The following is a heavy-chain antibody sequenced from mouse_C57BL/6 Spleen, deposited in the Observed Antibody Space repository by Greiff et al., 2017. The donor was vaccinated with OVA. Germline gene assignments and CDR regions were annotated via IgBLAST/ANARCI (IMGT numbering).Heavy chain of an antibody. CDR3: TLYGYDGGWYFDV. CDR2: ISSGGDYI. J-gene: IGHJ1*03. CDR1: GFTFSSYA. Sequence: EVQGVESGEGLVKPGGSLKLSCAASGFTFSSYAMSWVRQTPEKRLEWVAYISSGGDYIYYADTVKGRFTISRDNARNTLYLQMSSLKSEDTAMYYCTLYGYDGGWYFDVWGTGTTVTVSS. V-gene: IGHV5-9-1*02. D-gene: IGHD2-2*01.